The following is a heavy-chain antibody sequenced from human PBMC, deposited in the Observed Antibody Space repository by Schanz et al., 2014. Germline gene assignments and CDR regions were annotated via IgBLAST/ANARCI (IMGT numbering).Heavy chain of an antibody. CDR2: ISPYTGNT. CDR3: ARDQSPYTNSSDVRYFDY. CDR1: GYAFSDYG. D-gene: IGHD6-6*01. J-gene: IGHJ4*02. Sequence: QVQLEQSGAEVKKPGASVKVSCKTSGYAFSDYGITWVRQAPGQGLQRMGWISPYTGNTNYAQTLQGRITLTTDTATSTAYMELRSLRSDDTALYYCARDQSPYTNSSDVRYFDYWGQGSLVTVSS. V-gene: IGHV1-18*01.